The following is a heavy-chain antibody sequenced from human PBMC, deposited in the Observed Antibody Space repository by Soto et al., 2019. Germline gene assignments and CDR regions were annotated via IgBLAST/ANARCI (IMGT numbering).Heavy chain of an antibody. J-gene: IGHJ4*02. CDR3: ARGIKVGNTAYYFDE. V-gene: IGHV3-11*06. CDR2: ISSSSNYT. D-gene: IGHD1-26*01. CDR1: GFTFGDYY. Sequence: GGSLRLSCAAPGFTFGDYYMSWIRQAPGTGLEWVSYISSSSNYTNYTDSVKGRFTISRDTAKSSLYLQMDSLRAEHTSLYFCARGIKVGNTAYYFDECGQGALVTDSS.